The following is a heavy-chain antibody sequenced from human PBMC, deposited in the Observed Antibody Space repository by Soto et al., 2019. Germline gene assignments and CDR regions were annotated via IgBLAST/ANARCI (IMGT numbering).Heavy chain of an antibody. J-gene: IGHJ4*02. D-gene: IGHD1-20*01. V-gene: IGHV5-51*01. CDR2: VHPGNSDI. Sequence: TGESLKISCKASGYSFNSYWIGWVRQMPGKGLEWMGIVHPGNSDIRYSPSFQGQVTVSVDRSISTAYLQWSSLKASDTAMYYCAALTGATFHWGQGTLVTVSS. CDR1: GYSFNSYW. CDR3: AALTGATFH.